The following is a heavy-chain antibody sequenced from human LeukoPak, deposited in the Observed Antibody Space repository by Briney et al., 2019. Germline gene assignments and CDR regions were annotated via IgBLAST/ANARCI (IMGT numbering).Heavy chain of an antibody. V-gene: IGHV3-23*05. CDR3: ARGPDAPEGAPFFYHYMDV. D-gene: IGHD2/OR15-2a*01. CDR1: GFTFDNYA. Sequence: PGRSLRLSCVTSGFTFDNYAMTWVRQAPGKGLEWVLSIYGIGYSIYYADSVKGRFTLSRDNSRNTLYLEMKNLRAEDTAVYYCARGPDAPEGAPFFYHYMDVWGKGTTVSVS. CDR2: IYGIGYSI. J-gene: IGHJ6*03.